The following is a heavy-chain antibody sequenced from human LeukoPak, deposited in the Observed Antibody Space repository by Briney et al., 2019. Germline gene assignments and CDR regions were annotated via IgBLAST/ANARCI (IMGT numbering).Heavy chain of an antibody. D-gene: IGHD3-22*01. J-gene: IGHJ4*02. CDR3: AKEFDDSAYYGSFDS. CDR1: GFTSGFTFSDYG. Sequence: GGSLRLSCAASGFTSGFTFSDYGMHWVRQAPGKGLDWVAFIRYDGANKYYADSVEGRFTISRDDSTNTLYLQMNGLRAEDTAVYYCAKEFDDSAYYGSFDSGGQGTLVTVS. V-gene: IGHV3-30*02. CDR2: IRYDGANK.